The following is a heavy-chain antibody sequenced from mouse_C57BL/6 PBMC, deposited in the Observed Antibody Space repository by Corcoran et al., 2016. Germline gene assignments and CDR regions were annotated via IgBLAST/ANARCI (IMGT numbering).Heavy chain of an antibody. CDR2: IYPGDSDT. J-gene: IGHJ4*01. CDR1: GYSFTTYW. V-gene: IGHV1-63*01. CDR3: ASVRDCRGGSCDNRGWFDP. D-gene: IGHD6-1*01. Sequence: VQLVQSGAEVKKPGESLKISCKGSGYSFTTYWIGWVRQMPGKGLEWMGIIYPGDSDTRYSPSFQGQVTISADKSISTAYLQWSSLKASDTAMYYSASVRDCRGGSCDNRGWFDPWGQVTLVTVSS.